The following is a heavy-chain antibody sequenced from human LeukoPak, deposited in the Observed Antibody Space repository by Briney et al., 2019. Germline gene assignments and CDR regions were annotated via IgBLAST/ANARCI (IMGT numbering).Heavy chain of an antibody. CDR3: ARHPGGDSDY. Sequence: SETLSLTCTVSGGSISSYYWSWIRQPPGKGLEWIGYIYYSGSTNYNPSLKSRVTISVDTSKNQFSLKLSSVTAADTAVYYCARHPGGDSDYWGQGTLVTVSS. V-gene: IGHV4-59*08. D-gene: IGHD2-21*02. CDR1: GGSISSYY. J-gene: IGHJ4*02. CDR2: IYYSGST.